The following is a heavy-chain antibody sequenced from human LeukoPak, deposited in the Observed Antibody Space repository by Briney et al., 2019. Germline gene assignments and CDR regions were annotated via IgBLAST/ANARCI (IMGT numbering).Heavy chain of an antibody. V-gene: IGHV3-30*18. CDR1: GFTFSSYG. Sequence: GGSLRLSCAASGFTFSSYGMHWVRQAPGKGLEWVAVKSYDGSNKYYADSVKGRFTISRDNSKNTLYLQMNSLRAEDTAVYYCAKDPAYCSSTSCYVGGYFDYWGQGTLVTVSS. CDR2: KSYDGSNK. D-gene: IGHD2-2*01. J-gene: IGHJ4*02. CDR3: AKDPAYCSSTSCYVGGYFDY.